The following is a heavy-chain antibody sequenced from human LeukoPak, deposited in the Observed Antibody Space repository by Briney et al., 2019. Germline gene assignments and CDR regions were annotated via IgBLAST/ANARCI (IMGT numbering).Heavy chain of an antibody. D-gene: IGHD5-24*01. CDR3: ARDKRDGYNWFRSGFDY. CDR2: IYHSGST. V-gene: IGHV4-4*02. J-gene: IGHJ4*02. CDR1: GGSISSSNW. Sequence: SGTLSLTCAVSGGSISSSNWWSWVRQPPGKGLEWIGEIYHSGSTNYNPSLKSRVTISVDKSKNQFSLKLSSVTAADTAVYYCARDKRDGYNWFRSGFDYWGQGTLVTVSS.